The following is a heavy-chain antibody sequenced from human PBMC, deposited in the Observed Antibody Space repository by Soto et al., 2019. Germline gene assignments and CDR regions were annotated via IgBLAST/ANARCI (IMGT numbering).Heavy chain of an antibody. V-gene: IGHV4-31*03. J-gene: IGHJ5*02. D-gene: IGHD3-3*01. CDR3: ARAIFGVVIVPRWFDP. Sequence: SETLSLTCTVSGGSISSGGYYWSWIRQHPGKGLEWIGYIYYSGSTYYNPSLKSRVTISVDTSKNQFTLKLSSVTAADTAVFYCARAIFGVVIVPRWFDPWGQGTLVTVSS. CDR1: GGSISSGGYY. CDR2: IYYSGST.